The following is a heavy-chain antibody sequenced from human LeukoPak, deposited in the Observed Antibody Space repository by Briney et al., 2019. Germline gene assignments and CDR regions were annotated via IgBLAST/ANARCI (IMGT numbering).Heavy chain of an antibody. CDR1: GYTFSSYY. V-gene: IGHV1-46*01. Sequence: ASVKVSCKASGYTFSSYYIHWVRQAPGQGLEWMGIINPSSGSTSYAQKFQGRVTMTRGMSTSTVYMELSSLRSEDTAVYYCARGVAGGSSDAFDIWGQGTMVTVSS. CDR2: INPSSGST. CDR3: ARGVAGGSSDAFDI. J-gene: IGHJ3*02. D-gene: IGHD6-19*01.